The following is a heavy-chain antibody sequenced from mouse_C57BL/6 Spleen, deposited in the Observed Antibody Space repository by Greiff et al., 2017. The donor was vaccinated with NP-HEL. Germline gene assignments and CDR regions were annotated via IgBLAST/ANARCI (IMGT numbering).Heavy chain of an antibody. CDR2: IDPSDSYT. V-gene: IGHV1-69*01. CDR3: AIMITKAMED. D-gene: IGHD2-4*01. CDR1: GYTFTSYW. Sequence: QVQLQQPGAELVMPGASVKLSCKASGYTFTSYWMHWVKQRPGQGLEWIGEIDPSDSYTNYNQKFKGKSTLTVDKSSSTAYMQSSSLTSEECAVYYCAIMITKAMEDWGKGTTVTVAS. J-gene: IGHJ4*01.